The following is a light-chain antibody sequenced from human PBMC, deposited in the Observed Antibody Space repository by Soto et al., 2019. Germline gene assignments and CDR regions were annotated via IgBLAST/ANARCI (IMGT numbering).Light chain of an antibody. CDR2: GAS. V-gene: IGKV1-27*01. CDR3: QKYGTVPWT. J-gene: IGKJ1*01. CDR1: QTIGKN. Sequence: DIQITQSPSSLTASVGDRVTITCRASQTIGKNLVWYQEKAGKVPKLLIYGASTLHSGVAARFSGSGSETYFTLTTTSLQPGDFATYYCQKYGTVPWTFGQGTKVVIK.